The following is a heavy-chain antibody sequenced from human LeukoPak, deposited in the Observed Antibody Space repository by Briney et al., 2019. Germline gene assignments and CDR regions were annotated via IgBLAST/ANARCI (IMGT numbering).Heavy chain of an antibody. Sequence: PGGSLRLSCAASGFTFSSYAMHWVRQAPGKGLEWVAVISYDGSNKYYADSVKGRFTISRDNSKNTLYLQMNSLRAEDTAVYYCARGTYSSGWYLPYYYYYYGMDVWGQGTTVTVSS. CDR3: ARGTYSSGWYLPYYYYYYGMDV. D-gene: IGHD6-19*01. CDR1: GFTFSSYA. J-gene: IGHJ6*02. CDR2: ISYDGSNK. V-gene: IGHV3-30-3*01.